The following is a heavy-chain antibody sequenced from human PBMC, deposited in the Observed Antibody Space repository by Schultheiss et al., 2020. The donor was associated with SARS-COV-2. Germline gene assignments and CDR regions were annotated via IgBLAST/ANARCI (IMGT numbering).Heavy chain of an antibody. D-gene: IGHD6-19*01. J-gene: IGHJ3*02. CDR1: GGSISSYY. CDR3: ARDTRIAVAGRPPDDAFDI. CDR2: IYYSGST. V-gene: IGHV4-59*12. Sequence: SETLSLTCTVSGGSISSYYWSWIRQPPGKGLEWIGYIYYSGSTNYNPSLKSRVTISVDTSKNQFSLKLSSVTAADTAVYYCARDTRIAVAGRPPDDAFDIWGQGTMVTVSS.